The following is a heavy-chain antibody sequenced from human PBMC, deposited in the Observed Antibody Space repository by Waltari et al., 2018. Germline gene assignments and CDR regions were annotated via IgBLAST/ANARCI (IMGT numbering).Heavy chain of an antibody. CDR3: ARDRGGDYYFDY. J-gene: IGHJ4*02. V-gene: IGHV3-53*01. Sequence: EVHLVESGGGLIQPGGSLRLSCAASGFTVNSNYMSWVRQAPGKGLGWVSVIYSGGSTYYADSVKGRFTISRDNSKNTLYLQMNSLRAEDTAVYYCARDRGGDYYFDYWGQGTLVTVSS. CDR1: GFTVNSNY. CDR2: IYSGGST. D-gene: IGHD3-16*01.